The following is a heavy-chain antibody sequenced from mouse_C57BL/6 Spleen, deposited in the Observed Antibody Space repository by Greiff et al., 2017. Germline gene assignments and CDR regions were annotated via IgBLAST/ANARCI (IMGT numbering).Heavy chain of an antibody. V-gene: IGHV5-4*01. J-gene: IGHJ3*01. CDR1: GFTFSSYA. D-gene: IGHD2-1*01. Sequence: EVQGVESGGGLVKPGGSLKLSCAASGFTFSSYAMSWVRQTPEKRLEWVATISDGGSYTYYPDNVKGRFTISRDNAKNNLYLQMSHLKSEDTAMYYCERDYGNYAWFAYWGQGTLVTVSA. CDR2: ISDGGSYT. CDR3: ERDYGNYAWFAY.